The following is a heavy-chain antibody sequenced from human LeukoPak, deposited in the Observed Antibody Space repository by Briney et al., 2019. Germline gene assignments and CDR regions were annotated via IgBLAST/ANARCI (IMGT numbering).Heavy chain of an antibody. J-gene: IGHJ4*02. D-gene: IGHD2-2*01. CDR1: GFTFSSYW. CDR2: INTDGSST. CDR3: ERGRGYCSSTSCYVGYYFDY. Sequence: PGGSLRLSCAASGFTFSSYWMHWVRQAPGKGLVWVSRINTDGSSTSYADSVKGRFTISRDNAKNTLYLQMNSLRAEDTAVYYCERGRGYCSSTSCYVGYYFDYWGQGPLVTVSS. V-gene: IGHV3-74*01.